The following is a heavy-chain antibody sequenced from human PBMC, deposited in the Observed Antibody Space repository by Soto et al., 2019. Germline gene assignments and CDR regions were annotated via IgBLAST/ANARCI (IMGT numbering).Heavy chain of an antibody. CDR2: LKIDGSER. J-gene: IGHJ1*01. D-gene: IGHD1-26*01. CDR3: VRWRGRQSELDK. Sequence: PGGSLRLSCAASGFTFSSYSMNWVRQAPGKGLEWVASLKIDGSERDHVDSVKGRVTISRDNAKNSLYLQMNSLRVDDTAMYFCVRWRGRQSELDKWGQGTLVTVSS. V-gene: IGHV3-7*01. CDR1: GFTFSSYS.